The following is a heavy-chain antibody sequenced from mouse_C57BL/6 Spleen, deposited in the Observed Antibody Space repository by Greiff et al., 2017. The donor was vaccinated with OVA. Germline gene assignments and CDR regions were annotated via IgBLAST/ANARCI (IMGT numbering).Heavy chain of an antibody. CDR1: GYSITSGYF. CDR2: ISYDGSN. CDR3: ARKLWGSGMDY. J-gene: IGHJ4*01. Sequence: VQLKESGPGLVKPSQSLSLTCSVSGYSITSGYFWYWLRPFPGNQLEWLGYISYDGSNNYHPSSKNRIAITRDTSKNQFFLKLNSVTTEDTATYYCARKLWGSGMDYWGQGTTVTVSS. D-gene: IGHD1-1*02. V-gene: IGHV3-6*01.